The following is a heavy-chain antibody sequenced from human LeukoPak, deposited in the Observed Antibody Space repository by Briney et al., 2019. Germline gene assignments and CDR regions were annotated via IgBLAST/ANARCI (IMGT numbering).Heavy chain of an antibody. Sequence: GSLRLSCAASGFTFSSYGMHWVRQAPGKGLEWVAVIWYDGSNKYYADSVKGRFTISRDNSKNTLYLQMNSLRAEDTAVYYCARSYYDSSGYYYVDYWGQGTLVTVSS. J-gene: IGHJ4*02. CDR2: IWYDGSNK. V-gene: IGHV3-33*01. CDR1: GFTFSSYG. CDR3: ARSYYDSSGYYYVDY. D-gene: IGHD3-22*01.